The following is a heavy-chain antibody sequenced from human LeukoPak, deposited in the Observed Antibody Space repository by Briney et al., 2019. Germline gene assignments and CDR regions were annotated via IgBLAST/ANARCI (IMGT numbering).Heavy chain of an antibody. CDR3: AKVMITFGGVRYGMDV. J-gene: IGHJ6*02. D-gene: IGHD3-16*01. V-gene: IGHV3-9*01. Sequence: PGRSLRLSCAASGFTFDDYAMHWVRQVPGKGLEWVPGISWNSDSIGYADSVKGRFTISRDNAKNSLYLQMNSLRAEDTALYYCAKVMITFGGVRYGMDVWGQGTTVTVSS. CDR1: GFTFDDYA. CDR2: ISWNSDSI.